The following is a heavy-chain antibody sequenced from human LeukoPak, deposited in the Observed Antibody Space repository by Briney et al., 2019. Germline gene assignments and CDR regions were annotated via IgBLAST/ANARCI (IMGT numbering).Heavy chain of an antibody. V-gene: IGHV4-61*02. CDR3: ARGTNKHYYHSNTH. CDR2: IYTSGTT. Sequence: PSETLSLTCTVSGGSLSSSNYYWSWIRQPAGKGLEWIGRIYTSGTTNYNPSLKSRVTISIDTSKNQFSLKLSSVTAADTAVYYCARGTNKHYYHSNTHWGQGTLVTVSS. J-gene: IGHJ4*02. CDR1: GGSLSSSNYY. D-gene: IGHD3-22*01.